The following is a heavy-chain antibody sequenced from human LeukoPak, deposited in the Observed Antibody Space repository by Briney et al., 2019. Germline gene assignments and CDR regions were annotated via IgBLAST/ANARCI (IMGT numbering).Heavy chain of an antibody. V-gene: IGHV3-30*02. CDR3: AKDAGGWYTYYYYYMDV. Sequence: PGGSLRLSCAASGFTFSTYGMHWVRQAPGKGLEWVAFIQSDGSNKYYADSVKGRFTISRDNSKNSLYLQMNSLRAEDTAVYYCAKDAGGWYTYYYYYMDVWGKGTTVTISS. CDR2: IQSDGSNK. D-gene: IGHD6-19*01. CDR1: GFTFSTYG. J-gene: IGHJ6*03.